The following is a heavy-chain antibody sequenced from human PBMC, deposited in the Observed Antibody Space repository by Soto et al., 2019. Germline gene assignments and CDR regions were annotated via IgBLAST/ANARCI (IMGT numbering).Heavy chain of an antibody. Sequence: SVKVSCKASGGTFSSYAISWVRQAPGQGLEWMGGIIPIFGTANYAQKFQGRVTITADESTSTAYMELSSLRSEDTAVYYCARGPYYYGSGSYDYYGMDVWGQGTTVTVSS. CDR3: ARGPYYYGSGSYDYYGMDV. V-gene: IGHV1-69*13. CDR1: GGTFSSYA. J-gene: IGHJ6*02. D-gene: IGHD3-10*01. CDR2: IIPIFGTA.